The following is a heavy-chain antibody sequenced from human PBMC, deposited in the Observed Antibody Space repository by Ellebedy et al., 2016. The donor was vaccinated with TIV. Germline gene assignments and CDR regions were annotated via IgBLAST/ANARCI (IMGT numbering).Heavy chain of an antibody. CDR2: MNPNSGNT. J-gene: IGHJ6*02. D-gene: IGHD6-19*01. CDR3: AREGVGAGIAVAGDYYGMDV. CDR1: GYTFTSYD. Sequence: ASVKVSCXASGYTFTSYDINWVRQATGQGLEWTGWMNPNSGNTGYAQKFQGRVTMTRNTSISTAYMELSSLRSEDTAVYYCAREGVGAGIAVAGDYYGMDVWGQGTTVTVSS. V-gene: IGHV1-8*01.